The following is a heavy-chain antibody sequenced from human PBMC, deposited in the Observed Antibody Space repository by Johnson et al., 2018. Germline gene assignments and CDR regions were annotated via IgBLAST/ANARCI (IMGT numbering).Heavy chain of an antibody. D-gene: IGHD2-15*01. Sequence: QVQLVETGGGVVQPGRSLRLSCAASGFTFNSYGMHWVRQAPGKGLEWVAVISYDGHNKYYTDSVKGRFTIYRDNYTTTPYLQMNSLKTEDTAVYYCTRDEWLGYCSGGSCYSGGYYYYYMDVWGKGTTGTVSS. J-gene: IGHJ6*03. CDR3: TRDEWLGYCSGGSCYSGGYYYYYMDV. V-gene: IGHV3-33*05. CDR2: ISYDGHNK. CDR1: GFTFNSYG.